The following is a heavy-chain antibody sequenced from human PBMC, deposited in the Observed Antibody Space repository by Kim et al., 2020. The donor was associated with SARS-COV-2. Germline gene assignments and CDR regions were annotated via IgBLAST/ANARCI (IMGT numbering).Heavy chain of an antibody. J-gene: IGHJ6*02. Sequence: ASVKVSCKASGYTFTSYGISWVLQAPGQGLEWMGWISAYNGNTNYAQKLQGRVTMTTDTSTSTAYMELRSLRSDDTAVYYCARVGATAASYYYYGMDVWGQGTTVTVSS. D-gene: IGHD1-26*01. V-gene: IGHV1-18*01. CDR1: GYTFTSYG. CDR3: ARVGATAASYYYYGMDV. CDR2: ISAYNGNT.